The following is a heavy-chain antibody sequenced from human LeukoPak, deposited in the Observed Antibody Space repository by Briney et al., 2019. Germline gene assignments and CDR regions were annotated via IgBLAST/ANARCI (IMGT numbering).Heavy chain of an antibody. CDR2: IRSISYGATR. D-gene: IGHD5-18*01. CDR3: TRKYSVPFDY. J-gene: IGHJ4*02. Sequence: PGRSLSLSCPASGFTFGDYAMSWVRQAPGNGPEWVGFIRSISYGATREYVASVKARFTISRDDPKGIAYLQMNSQKTEDTAVYYCTRKYSVPFDYWGQGTLVTVSS. V-gene: IGHV3-49*04. CDR1: GFTFGDYA.